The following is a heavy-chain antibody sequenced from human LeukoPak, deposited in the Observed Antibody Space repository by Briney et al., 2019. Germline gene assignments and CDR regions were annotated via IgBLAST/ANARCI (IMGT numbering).Heavy chain of an antibody. D-gene: IGHD3-22*01. CDR3: TTDPFYDSAGFGF. CDR2: IEAKAHGGTT. J-gene: IGHJ4*02. V-gene: IGHV3-15*06. Sequence: GGSLRLSCAASGFIFTNYFMSWVRQAPGKGLEWVGRIEAKAHGGTTNYAAPVKGRFTISRDDSKNTLYLQMSSLKTEDTAVYYCTTDPFYDSAGFGFWGQGTLVTVSS. CDR1: GFIFTNYF.